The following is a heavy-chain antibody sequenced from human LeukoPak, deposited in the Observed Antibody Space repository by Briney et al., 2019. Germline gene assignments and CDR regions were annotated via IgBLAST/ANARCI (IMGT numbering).Heavy chain of an antibody. CDR3: ARRPGTGYYYYYMDV. Sequence: SKTLSLTCAVYGGSFSGYYWSWIRQPPGKGLEWIGEINHSGSTNYNPSLKSRVTISVDTSKNQFSLKLSSVTAADTAVYYCARRPGTGYYYYYMDVWGKGTTVTISS. CDR2: INHSGST. V-gene: IGHV4-34*01. D-gene: IGHD1-7*01. J-gene: IGHJ6*03. CDR1: GGSFSGYY.